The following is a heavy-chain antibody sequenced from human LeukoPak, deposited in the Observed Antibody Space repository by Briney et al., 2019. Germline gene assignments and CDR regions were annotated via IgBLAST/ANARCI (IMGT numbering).Heavy chain of an antibody. V-gene: IGHV1-69*13. D-gene: IGHD3-22*01. CDR3: ARAPMYYYDSSGYYDYYYYGMDV. CDR2: IIPIFGTA. J-gene: IGHJ6*02. CDR1: GYTFTSYY. Sequence: SVKVSCKASGYTFTSYYMHWVRQAPGQGLEWMGGIIPIFGTANYAQKFQGRVTITADESTSTAYMELSSLRSEDTAVYYCARAPMYYYDSSGYYDYYYYGMDVWGQGTTVTVSS.